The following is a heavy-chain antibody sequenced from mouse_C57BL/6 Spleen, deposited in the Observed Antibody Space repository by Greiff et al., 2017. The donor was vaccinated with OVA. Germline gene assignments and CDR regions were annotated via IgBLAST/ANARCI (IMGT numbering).Heavy chain of an antibody. J-gene: IGHJ3*01. CDR3: ARQWYDYYDRENWFAY. D-gene: IGHD1-1*01. CDR2: IWSDGST. V-gene: IGHV2-6-1*01. CDR1: GFSLTSYG. Sequence: VQLVESGPGLVAPSQSLSITCTVSGFSLTSYGVHWVRQPPGKGLEWLGVIWSDGSTTYNSALKSRLSISKDKSKSQVFIKMNSLQTDHTAVYSGARQWYDYYDRENWFAYWGQGTLVTVSA.